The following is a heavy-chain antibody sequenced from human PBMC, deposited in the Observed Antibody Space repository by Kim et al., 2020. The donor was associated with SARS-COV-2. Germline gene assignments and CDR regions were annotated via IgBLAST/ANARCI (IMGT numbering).Heavy chain of an antibody. J-gene: IGHJ4*02. CDR3: ARDAYDGDYDIIWSFDY. CDR2: IWYDGSNK. Sequence: GGSLRLSCAASGFTFSSYGMHWVRQAPGKGLEWVAVIWYDGSNKYYADSVKGRFTISRDNSKNTLYLQMNSLRAEDTAVYYCARDAYDGDYDIIWSFDYWGQGTLVTVSS. D-gene: IGHD4-17*01. CDR1: GFTFSSYG. V-gene: IGHV3-33*01.